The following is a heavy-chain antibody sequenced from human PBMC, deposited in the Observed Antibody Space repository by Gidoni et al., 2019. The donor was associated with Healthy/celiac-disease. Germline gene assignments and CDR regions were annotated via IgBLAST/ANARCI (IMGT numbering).Heavy chain of an antibody. V-gene: IGHV3-43*02. CDR2: ISGDGGST. D-gene: IGHD3-10*01. CDR1: GFTFDDYA. Sequence: AASGFTFDDYAMHWVRQAPGKGLEWVSLISGDGGSTYYADSVKGRFTISRDNSKNSLYLQMNSLRTEXXXLYYCAKVAETGLLWFGELLGWGQGTLXXVSS. CDR3: AKVAETGLLWFGELLG. J-gene: IGHJ4*02.